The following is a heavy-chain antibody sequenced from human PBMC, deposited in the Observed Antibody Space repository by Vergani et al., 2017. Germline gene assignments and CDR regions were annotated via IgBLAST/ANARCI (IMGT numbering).Heavy chain of an antibody. Sequence: EVQLVESGGGLVQPGGSLRLSCAASGFTFSSYAMSWVRQAPGKGLEWVSAISGSGGSTYYADSVKGRFTISRDNSKNTLYLQMNSLRAEDTAVYYCARGSVHYDILTGQYPPDAFDIWGQGTMVTVSS. V-gene: IGHV3-23*04. J-gene: IGHJ3*02. CDR2: ISGSGGST. CDR1: GFTFSSYA. CDR3: ARGSVHYDILTGQYPPDAFDI. D-gene: IGHD3-9*01.